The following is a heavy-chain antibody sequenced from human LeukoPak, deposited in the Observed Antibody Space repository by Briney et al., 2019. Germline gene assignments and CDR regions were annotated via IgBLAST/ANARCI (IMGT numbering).Heavy chain of an antibody. CDR2: IYTSGST. Sequence: SETLSLTCTVSGGSISSYYWSWIRQPAGKGLEWIGRIYTSGSTNYNPSLKSRVTMSVDTSKNQFSLKLSSVTAADTAVYYCARVYPWIVSPLGAFDIWGQGTMVTVSS. V-gene: IGHV4-4*07. CDR3: ARVYPWIVSPLGAFDI. CDR1: GGSISSYY. J-gene: IGHJ3*02. D-gene: IGHD3-22*01.